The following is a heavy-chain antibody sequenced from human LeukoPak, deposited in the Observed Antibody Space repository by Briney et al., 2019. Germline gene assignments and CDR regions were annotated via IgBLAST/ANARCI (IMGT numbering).Heavy chain of an antibody. Sequence: SETLSLTCTVSGGSISSSSYYWSWIRQHPGKGLEWIGYIYYSGSTYYNPSLKSRVTISVDTSKNQFSLKLSSVTAADTAVYYCARDLSVAAAGTTSYYYGMDVWGQGTTVTVSS. V-gene: IGHV4-31*03. CDR2: IYYSGST. D-gene: IGHD6-13*01. J-gene: IGHJ6*02. CDR1: GGSISSSSYY. CDR3: ARDLSVAAAGTTSYYYGMDV.